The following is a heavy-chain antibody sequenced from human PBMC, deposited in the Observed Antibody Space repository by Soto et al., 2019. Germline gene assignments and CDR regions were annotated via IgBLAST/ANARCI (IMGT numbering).Heavy chain of an antibody. D-gene: IGHD2-21*01. J-gene: IGHJ5*02. Sequence: EVQLVESGGGLVKPGASLRLSCAASGFTFNTHDMNWVRQAPGKGLEWVSSITTSSAYIYYADSLKGRITISRDNAKNSLFLQMNSLRAEDTAVYYCVRSGTARLLRHSWFDTWGQGTLVTVSS. CDR1: GFTFNTHD. CDR2: ITTSSAYI. CDR3: VRSGTARLLRHSWFDT. V-gene: IGHV3-21*01.